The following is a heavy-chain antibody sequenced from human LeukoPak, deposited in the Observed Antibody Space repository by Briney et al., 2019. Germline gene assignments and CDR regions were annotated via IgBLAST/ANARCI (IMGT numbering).Heavy chain of an antibody. J-gene: IGHJ4*02. CDR1: GFTFSSYS. D-gene: IGHD4/OR15-4a*01. Sequence: GGSLRLSCAVSGFTFSSYSMNWVRQAPGKGLEWVSSISSSSSYIYYADSVRGRFTISRDNAKKSLYLQMNSLRAEDTAVYYCARDLYGGHSYDYWGLGTLVTVSS. CDR2: ISSSSSYI. CDR3: ARDLYGGHSYDY. V-gene: IGHV3-21*01.